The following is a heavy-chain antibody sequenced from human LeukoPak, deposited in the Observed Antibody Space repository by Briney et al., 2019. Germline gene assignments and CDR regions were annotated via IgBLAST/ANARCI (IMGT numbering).Heavy chain of an antibody. J-gene: IGHJ3*02. CDR3: ARDGLGYCSSTSCRSMPFDI. V-gene: IGHV4-61*02. Sequence: SQTLSLTCTVSGGSISSSSYYWGWIRQPAGKGLEWIGRIYTSGSTNYNPSLKSRVTMSVDTSKNQFSLKLSSVTAADTAVYYCARDGLGYCSSTSCRSMPFDIWGQGTMVTVSS. D-gene: IGHD2-2*01. CDR1: GGSISSSSYY. CDR2: IYTSGST.